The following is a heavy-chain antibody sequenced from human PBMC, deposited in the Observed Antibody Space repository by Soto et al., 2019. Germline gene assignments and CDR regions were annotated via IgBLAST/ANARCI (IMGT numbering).Heavy chain of an antibody. V-gene: IGHV3-33*01. CDR2: IWYDGSNK. Sequence: GGSLRLSCAASGFTFSSYGMHWVRQAPGKGLEWVAVIWYDGSNKYYADSVKGRFTISRDNSKNTLYLQMNSLRAEDTAVYYCARDAVSYGDYEPYYYYYGMDVWGQGTTVTVSS. D-gene: IGHD4-17*01. CDR1: GFTFSSYG. J-gene: IGHJ6*02. CDR3: ARDAVSYGDYEPYYYYYGMDV.